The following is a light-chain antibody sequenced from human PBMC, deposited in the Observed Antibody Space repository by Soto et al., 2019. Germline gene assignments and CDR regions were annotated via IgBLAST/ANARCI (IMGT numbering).Light chain of an antibody. CDR1: SSNIGAAYD. CDR2: GNN. V-gene: IGLV1-40*01. Sequence: QSVLTQPPSVSGAPGKKVTISCTRSSSNIGAAYDVHWYQHLPGTAPKLLIYGNNNRPSGVPDRFSGSKSGTSASLAITGLQAEDDADYYCQSYDSSLSGWVFGGGTKLTVL. J-gene: IGLJ3*02. CDR3: QSYDSSLSGWV.